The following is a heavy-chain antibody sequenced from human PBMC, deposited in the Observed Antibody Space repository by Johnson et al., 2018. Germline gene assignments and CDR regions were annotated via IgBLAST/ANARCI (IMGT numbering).Heavy chain of an antibody. CDR2: IRSKAYGGTT. CDR3: TRDLREWDNGYYYGMDV. Sequence: VQLVESGGGLVKPGRSLRLSCTASGFTFGDYAMSWFRQAPGKGLEWVGFIRSKAYGGTTEYAASVKGRFTIPRDDSKSIAYLQMNSLKTEDTAVYYCTRDLREWDNGYYYGMDVWGQGTTVTVSS. J-gene: IGHJ6*02. CDR1: GFTFGDYA. V-gene: IGHV3-49*05. D-gene: IGHD4-17*01.